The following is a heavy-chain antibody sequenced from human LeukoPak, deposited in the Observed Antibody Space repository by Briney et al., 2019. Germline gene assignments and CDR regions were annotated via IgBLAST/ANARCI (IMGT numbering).Heavy chain of an antibody. V-gene: IGHV1-24*01. D-gene: IGHD2-2*01. Sequence: ASVKVSCKVSGYTLTELSMHWVRQAPGEGLEWMGGFDPEDGETIYAQKFQGRVTMTEDTSTDTAYMELSSLRSEDTAVYYCATARSSSSAYYYGMDVWGRGTTVTVSS. J-gene: IGHJ6*02. CDR2: FDPEDGET. CDR3: ATARSSSSAYYYGMDV. CDR1: GYTLTELS.